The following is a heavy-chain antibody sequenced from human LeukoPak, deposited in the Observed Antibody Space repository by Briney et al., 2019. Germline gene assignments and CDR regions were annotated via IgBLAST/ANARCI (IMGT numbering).Heavy chain of an antibody. D-gene: IGHD3-10*01. CDR2: MNPNTGNT. CDR1: GYTFTGYD. J-gene: IGHJ5*02. V-gene: IGHV1-8*01. Sequence: ASVTVSCTTSGYTFTGYDINWVRQATGQGLEWMGWMNPNTGNTGYAQKFQGRVTMTRDISISTAYVVLSSLRSEDTAVYYCARVPAGDYGSGMNWFDPWGQGTLVTVSS. CDR3: ARVPAGDYGSGMNWFDP.